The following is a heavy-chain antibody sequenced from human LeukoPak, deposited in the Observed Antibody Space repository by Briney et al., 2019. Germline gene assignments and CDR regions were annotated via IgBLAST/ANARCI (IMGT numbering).Heavy chain of an antibody. V-gene: IGHV4-34*01. J-gene: IGHJ4*02. CDR3: ARGPHTGVNYYDSSGYYY. CDR2: INHSGST. CDR1: GGSFSGYY. D-gene: IGHD3-22*01. Sequence: PSETLSLTCAVYGGSFSGYYWSWIRQPPGKGLEWIGEINHSGSTNYNPSLKSRVTISVDTSKDQFSLKLSSVTAADTAVYYCARGPHTGVNYYDSSGYYYWGQGTLVTVSS.